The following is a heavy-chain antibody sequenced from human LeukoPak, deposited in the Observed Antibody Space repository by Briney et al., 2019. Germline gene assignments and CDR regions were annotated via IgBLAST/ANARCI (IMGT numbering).Heavy chain of an antibody. V-gene: IGHV1-46*01. Sequence: ASVKVSCKASGYTFTSYYMHWVRQAPGQGLEWMGIINPSGGSTSYAQKFQGRVTMTRDTSTSTVYMELSTLRSEDTAVYYCAREESGDYFDYWGQGTLVTVSS. D-gene: IGHD3-10*01. J-gene: IGHJ4*02. CDR2: INPSGGST. CDR1: GYTFTSYY. CDR3: AREESGDYFDY.